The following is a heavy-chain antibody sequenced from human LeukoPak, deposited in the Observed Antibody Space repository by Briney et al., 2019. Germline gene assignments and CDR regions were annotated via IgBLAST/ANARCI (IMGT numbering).Heavy chain of an antibody. CDR3: AKLRWPEGDRSSFDF. CDR1: GYSFKFYW. V-gene: IGHV5-51*01. CDR2: IYPSDSDT. D-gene: IGHD4-23*01. Sequence: HGESLKISCKGSGYSFKFYWIGWVRQMPGKGLDWMGIIYPSDSDTKYSPSFQGQVTISADKSINTAYLQWTSLKASDTAMYYCAKLRWPEGDRSSFDFWGQGTLVTVSS. J-gene: IGHJ4*02.